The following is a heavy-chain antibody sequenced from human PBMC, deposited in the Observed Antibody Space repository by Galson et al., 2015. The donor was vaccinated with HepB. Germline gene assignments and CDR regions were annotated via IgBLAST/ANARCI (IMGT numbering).Heavy chain of an antibody. Sequence: SVKVSCKASGYTFTSYDINWVRQATGQGLEWMGWMNPNSGNTGYAQKFQGRVTMTRNTSISTAYMELSSLRSEDTAVYYCARGVYDFWSGKLGSKLYYFDYWGQGTLVTVSS. CDR3: ARGVYDFWSGKLGSKLYYFDY. V-gene: IGHV1-8*01. J-gene: IGHJ4*02. D-gene: IGHD3-3*01. CDR2: MNPNSGNT. CDR1: GYTFTSYD.